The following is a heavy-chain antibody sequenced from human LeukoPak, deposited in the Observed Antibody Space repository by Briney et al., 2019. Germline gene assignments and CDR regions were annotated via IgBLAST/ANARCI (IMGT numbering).Heavy chain of an antibody. CDR3: ARERGLYYYDSSGYHYFDY. CDR2: ISAYNGNT. CDR1: GYTFTSYG. D-gene: IGHD3-22*01. V-gene: IGHV1-18*01. Sequence: GASVKVSCKASGYTFTSYGISWVRQAPGQGLEWMGWISAYNGNTNYAQKLQGRVTMTTDTSTSTAYMELRSLRSDDTAVYYCARERGLYYYDSSGYHYFDYWGQGTLVTVSS. J-gene: IGHJ4*02.